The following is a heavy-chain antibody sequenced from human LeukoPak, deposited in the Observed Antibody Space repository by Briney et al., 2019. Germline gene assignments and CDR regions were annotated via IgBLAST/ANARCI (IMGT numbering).Heavy chain of an antibody. D-gene: IGHD3-22*01. J-gene: IGHJ4*02. CDR2: IYYSGST. V-gene: IGHV4-39*01. Sequence: PSETLSLTCTVSGGSISSSSYYWGWIRQPPGKGLEGIGSIYYSGSTYYNPSLKSRVTISVDTSKNQFSLKLSSVTAADTAVYYCARLPYYYDSSGYRHWGQGTLVTVSS. CDR3: ARLPYYYDSSGYRH. CDR1: GGSISSSSYY.